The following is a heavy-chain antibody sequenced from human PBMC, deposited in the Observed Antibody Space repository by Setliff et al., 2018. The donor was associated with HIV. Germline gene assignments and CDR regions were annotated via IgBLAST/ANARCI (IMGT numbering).Heavy chain of an antibody. CDR3: TRAQIAAPRPFDY. CDR2: VNHKGVA. J-gene: IGHJ4*02. Sequence: PSETLSLTCTVSGGSISNSRYYWSWIRQPPGKGLEWIGEVNHKGVANYSPSLMRRATISADTSKNQFSLRLSSVTAADTALYFCTRAQIAAPRPFDYWGQGVLVTVSS. CDR1: GGSISNSRYY. V-gene: IGHV4-39*01. D-gene: IGHD2-21*01.